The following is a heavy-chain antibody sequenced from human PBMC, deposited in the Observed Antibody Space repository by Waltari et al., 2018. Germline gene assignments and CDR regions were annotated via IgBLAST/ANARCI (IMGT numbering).Heavy chain of an antibody. CDR1: GFTFSSYS. CDR3: AREGFYYYYYMDV. Sequence: EVQLVESGGGLVKPGGSLRLSCAASGFTFSSYSMNWVHQAPGKGLEWVSSISSSSSYIYYADSVKGRFTISRDNAKNSLYLQMNSLRAEDTAVYYCAREGFYYYYYMDVWGKGTTVTISS. J-gene: IGHJ6*03. CDR2: ISSSSSYI. V-gene: IGHV3-21*01.